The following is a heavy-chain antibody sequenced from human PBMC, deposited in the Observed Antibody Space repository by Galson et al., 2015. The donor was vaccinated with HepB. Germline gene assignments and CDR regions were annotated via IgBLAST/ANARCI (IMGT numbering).Heavy chain of an antibody. CDR3: VRLDCSDTCYWSLEY. V-gene: IGHV5-51*03. J-gene: IGHJ4*02. CDR1: GYNFPRHW. CDR2: IDPGDSDT. Sequence: QSGAEVKKPGQSLKISCKGSGYNFPRHWIGWVRQMPGKGLEWMGIIDPGDSDTRYSPSFEGQVTISADRSISTAYLQWNSLKASDSGMYYCVRLDCSDTCYWSLEYWGQGTRVTVSS. D-gene: IGHD2-21*01.